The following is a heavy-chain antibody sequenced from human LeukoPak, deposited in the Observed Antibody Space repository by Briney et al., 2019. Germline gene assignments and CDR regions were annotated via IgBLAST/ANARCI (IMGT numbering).Heavy chain of an antibody. J-gene: IGHJ6*02. V-gene: IGHV1-69*13. CDR1: GGTFSSYA. CDR3: ARSTSYVNGMDV. D-gene: IGHD2-2*01. CDR2: IIPIFGTA. Sequence: WASVTVSCTASGGTFSSYAISWVRQAPGQGLEWMGGIIPIFGTANYAQKFQGRVTITADESTSTAYMELSSLRSEDTAVYYCARSTSYVNGMDVWGQGTTVTVSS.